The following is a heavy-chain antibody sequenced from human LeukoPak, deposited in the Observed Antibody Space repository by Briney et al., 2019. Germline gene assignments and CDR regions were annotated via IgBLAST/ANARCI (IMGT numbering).Heavy chain of an antibody. CDR3: ARHVVPDY. Sequence: SETLSLTCTVSGGSVSSGSYYWSWIRQPPGKGLEWIGYIYYSGSTNYNPSLKSRVTISVDTSKNQFSLKLSSVTAADTAVYYCARHVVPDYWGQGTLVTVSS. V-gene: IGHV4-61*01. CDR2: IYYSGST. D-gene: IGHD6-6*01. J-gene: IGHJ4*02. CDR1: GGSVSSGSYY.